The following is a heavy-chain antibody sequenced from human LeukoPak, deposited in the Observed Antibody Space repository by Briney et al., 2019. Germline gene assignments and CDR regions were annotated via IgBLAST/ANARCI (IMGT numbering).Heavy chain of an antibody. D-gene: IGHD2-21*02. V-gene: IGHV4-34*01. J-gene: IGHJ4*02. Sequence: SETLSLTCAVYGGSFSGYYWSWIRQPPGKGLEWIGEINHSGSTNYNPSLESRVTISVDTSKNQFSLKLSSVTAADTAVYYCARSNIVVVTYFDYWGQGTLVTVSS. CDR1: GGSFSGYY. CDR2: INHSGST. CDR3: ARSNIVVVTYFDY.